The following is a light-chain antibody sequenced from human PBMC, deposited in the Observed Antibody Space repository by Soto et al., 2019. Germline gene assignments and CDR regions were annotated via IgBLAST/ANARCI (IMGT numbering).Light chain of an antibody. V-gene: IGKV3-20*01. J-gene: IGKJ5*01. CDR2: DAS. CDR1: QSVSNNY. CDR3: QQYGNPRIT. Sequence: EIVFTQSPGTLSLSPGERATLSCRASQSVSNNYLAWYQQKPGQAPRLLIYDASNRATGIPARFSGSGSETDFTLTISRLEPEDFALYFCQQYGNPRITFGQGTRLEI.